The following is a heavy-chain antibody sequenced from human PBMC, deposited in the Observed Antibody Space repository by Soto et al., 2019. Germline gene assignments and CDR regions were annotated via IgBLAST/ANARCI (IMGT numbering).Heavy chain of an antibody. Sequence: PGGSLRLSCAASGFTFSSYAMHWVRQATGKGLEWVAVISYDGSNKYYADSVKGRFTISRDNSKNTLYLQMNSLRAEDTAVYYCARAAYKTSDYYGSGIFGYWGQGTLVTVSS. CDR3: ARAAYKTSDYYGSGIFGY. CDR1: GFTFSSYA. CDR2: ISYDGSNK. J-gene: IGHJ4*02. D-gene: IGHD3-10*01. V-gene: IGHV3-30-3*01.